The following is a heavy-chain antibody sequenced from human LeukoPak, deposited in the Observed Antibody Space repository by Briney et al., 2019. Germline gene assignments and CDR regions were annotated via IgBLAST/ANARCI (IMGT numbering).Heavy chain of an antibody. CDR1: GFTFSSCW. J-gene: IGHJ4*02. V-gene: IGHV3-7*03. Sequence: GGSLRLSFAASGFTFSSCWMSWVRQAPGKGLEWVANIKQDGSEKYYVDSVKGRFTISRDNAKNSLYLQMNSLRAEDTAVYYCAGAYGDQDSFDYWGQGTLVTVSS. CDR3: AGAYGDQDSFDY. D-gene: IGHD4-17*01. CDR2: IKQDGSEK.